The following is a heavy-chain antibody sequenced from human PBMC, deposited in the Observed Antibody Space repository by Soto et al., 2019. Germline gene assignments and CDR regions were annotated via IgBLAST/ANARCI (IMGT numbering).Heavy chain of an antibody. J-gene: IGHJ4*02. CDR3: ARDPVRGDDYNFDY. V-gene: IGHV3-7*01. CDR1: GFIFSSYW. D-gene: IGHD3-10*01. Sequence: PGGSLRLSCAASGFIFSSYWMTWVRQAPGKGLEWVANIRPDGSSKNYVDSVKGRFTISRDNAKNSVYLQMNSLRAEDTAVYYCARDPVRGDDYNFDYWGQGTLVTSPQ. CDR2: IRPDGSSK.